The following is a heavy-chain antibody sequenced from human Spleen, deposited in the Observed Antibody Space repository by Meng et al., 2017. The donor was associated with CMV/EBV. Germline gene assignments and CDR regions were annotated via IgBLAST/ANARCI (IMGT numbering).Heavy chain of an antibody. CDR3: ARVIATNRFDY. V-gene: IGHV6-1*01. Sequence: IAGASVSSNSVVWNWIRQSPSRGLEWLGRTYYRSKWYNDYAVSVQGRITINPDTSKNQFSLQLNSVTPEDTAVYYCARVIATNRFDYWGQGTLVTVSS. CDR1: GASVSSNSVV. D-gene: IGHD6-13*01. J-gene: IGHJ4*02. CDR2: TYYRSKWYN.